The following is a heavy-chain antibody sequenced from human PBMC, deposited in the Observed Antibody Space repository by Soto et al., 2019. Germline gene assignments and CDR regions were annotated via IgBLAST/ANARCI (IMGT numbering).Heavy chain of an antibody. D-gene: IGHD2-21*02. CDR3: AGHPDYGGDCYQFDY. CDR2: IYHSGST. Sequence: PSETLSLTCAVSGGSISSGGYSWSWIRQPPGKGLEWIGYIYHSGSTYYNPSLKSRVTISVDRSKNQFSLKLSSVTAAGTAVYYCAGHPDYGGDCYQFDYWGQGTLVTVSS. CDR1: GGSISSGGYS. J-gene: IGHJ4*02. V-gene: IGHV4-30-2*01.